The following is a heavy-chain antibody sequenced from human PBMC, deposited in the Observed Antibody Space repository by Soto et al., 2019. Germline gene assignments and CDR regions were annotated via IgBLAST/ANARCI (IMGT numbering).Heavy chain of an antibody. CDR3: AGRCYIWWSYRTYYFDY. J-gene: IGHJ4*02. CDR1: GGSFSGYY. D-gene: IGHD3-16*02. Sequence: QVQLQQWGAGLWKPSETLSLTCAVYGGSFSGYYWSWIRQPPGKGPEWIGEVNHSGITNYNPSLKSRVTKSVDTSTTQFSRKLSSVTAADTAVYYCAGRCYIWWSYRTYYFDYWGQGTLVTVSS. V-gene: IGHV4-34*01. CDR2: VNHSGIT.